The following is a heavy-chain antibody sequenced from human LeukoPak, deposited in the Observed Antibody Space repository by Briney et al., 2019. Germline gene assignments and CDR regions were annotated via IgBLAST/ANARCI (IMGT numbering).Heavy chain of an antibody. V-gene: IGHV4-38-2*02. CDR3: ARGEGGYDYPFGY. CDR1: GYSISSGYY. J-gene: IGHJ4*02. CDR2: IYHSGST. D-gene: IGHD5-12*01. Sequence: PSETLSLTCTVSGYSISSGYYWGWIRQPPGKGLEWIGSIYHSGSTYYNPSLKSRVTISVDTSKNQFSLKLSSVTAADTAVYYCARGEGGYDYPFGYWGQGTLVTVSS.